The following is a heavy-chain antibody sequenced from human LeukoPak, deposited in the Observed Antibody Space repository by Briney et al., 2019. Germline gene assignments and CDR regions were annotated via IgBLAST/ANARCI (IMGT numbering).Heavy chain of an antibody. D-gene: IGHD6-6*01. CDR2: IKQDGHER. Sequence: PGGSLRLSCAASGFNFGDYWMHWVRQAPGKALEWVANIKQDGHERYYVDSVKGRFTISRDNAQNSLYLQMNSLRAEDTSVYYCARIYRSTSGYCFDHWGQGTLVTVSS. V-gene: IGHV3-7*01. CDR1: GFNFGDYW. CDR3: ARIYRSTSGYCFDH. J-gene: IGHJ4*02.